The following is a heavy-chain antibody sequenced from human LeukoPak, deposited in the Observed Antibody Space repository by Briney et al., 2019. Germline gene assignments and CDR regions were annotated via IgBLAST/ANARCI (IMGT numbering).Heavy chain of an antibody. J-gene: IGHJ4*02. CDR3: SRSRTSTVGATFDY. D-gene: IGHD1-26*01. CDR1: GFSVSSNY. V-gene: IGHV3-66*02. CDR2: LYIGGST. Sequence: GGSLRLPCAASGFSVSSNYMIWVRHSPGKGREGVSILYIGGSTDYSNSVKGRFTISSDTSLNTVYLQMNSLRTEDTAIYYCSRSRTSTVGATFDYWGEGTLVAVSS.